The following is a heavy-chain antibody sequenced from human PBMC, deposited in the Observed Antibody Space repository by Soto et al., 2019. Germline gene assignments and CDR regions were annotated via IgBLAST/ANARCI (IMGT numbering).Heavy chain of an antibody. J-gene: IGHJ5*02. D-gene: IGHD1-26*01. Sequence: ASVKVSCKVSGYTLTELPMHWVRQAPGKGLEWMGGFDPEDGETIYAQKFQGRVTMTEDTSTDTAYMELSSLRSEDTAVYYCATAREWEILLGWANWFDPWGQGTLVTVSS. CDR1: GYTLTELP. V-gene: IGHV1-24*01. CDR3: ATAREWEILLGWANWFDP. CDR2: FDPEDGET.